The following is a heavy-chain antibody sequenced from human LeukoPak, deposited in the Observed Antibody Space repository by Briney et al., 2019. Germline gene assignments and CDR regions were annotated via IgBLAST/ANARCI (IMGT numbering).Heavy chain of an antibody. D-gene: IGHD2-15*01. CDR1: GFTFSTYW. J-gene: IGHJ4*02. V-gene: IGHV3-7*01. Sequence: GGSLRLSCAASGFTFSTYWMNWVRQAPGRGLEWVANIKQDGSEKYYVDSVKGRFTISRDNAKNSLYLQMDSLRAEDTAVYYCAREVGICSGGSCYFRFDFWGQGTLVTVSS. CDR3: AREVGICSGGSCYFRFDF. CDR2: IKQDGSEK.